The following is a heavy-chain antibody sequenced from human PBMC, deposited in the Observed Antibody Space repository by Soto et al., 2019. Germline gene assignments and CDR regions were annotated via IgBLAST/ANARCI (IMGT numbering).Heavy chain of an antibody. V-gene: IGHV1-3*01. J-gene: IGHJ4*02. Sequence: ASVKLSCKASGYTFTSYTIHWVRHAPGQSLEWMGWINAGQGNTKYSQKFQDRVTLTRDTSASTAYMDLSSLRSEDTAVYYCAREAWSSGSLIFDDGGQGTGVTSSS. CDR2: INAGQGNT. CDR1: GYTFTSYT. CDR3: AREAWSSGSLIFDD. D-gene: IGHD3-10*01.